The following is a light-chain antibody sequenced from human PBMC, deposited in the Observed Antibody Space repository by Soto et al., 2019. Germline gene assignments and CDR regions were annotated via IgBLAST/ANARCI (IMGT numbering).Light chain of an antibody. J-gene: IGKJ5*01. CDR2: TAS. V-gene: IGKV1-9*01. Sequence: DIQLTQSPSFLSASVGDGITITCRASQGISSYLAWYQQKPGKAPKLLIHTASTLQSGVPSRFSGSGAGTEFTLTISSLQPEDFATYYCQQRNSYPITFGQGTRLEIK. CDR3: QQRNSYPIT. CDR1: QGISSY.